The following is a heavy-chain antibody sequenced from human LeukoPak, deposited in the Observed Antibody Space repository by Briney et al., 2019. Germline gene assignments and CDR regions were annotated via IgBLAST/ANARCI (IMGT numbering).Heavy chain of an antibody. Sequence: GSLRLSCAASGFTFSSYAMSWVRQAPGKGLEWIGEINHSGSTNYNPSLKSRVTISVDTSKNQFSLKLSSVTAADTAVYYCARGPEQWYFDLWGRGTLVTVSS. J-gene: IGHJ2*01. V-gene: IGHV4-34*01. CDR3: ARGPEQWYFDL. CDR1: GFTFSSYA. D-gene: IGHD1-26*01. CDR2: INHSGST.